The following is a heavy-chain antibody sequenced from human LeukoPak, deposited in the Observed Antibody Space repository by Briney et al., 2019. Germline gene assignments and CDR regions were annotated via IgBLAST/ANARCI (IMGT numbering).Heavy chain of an antibody. CDR3: GAPHYYDSSGYYQDAFDI. Sequence: GESLRISCKGPGHSFTNFWISWVRQMPGKGLEWMGRIDPSDSYTSYSPSFQGQVTISADKSISTAYLQWSSLKASDTAMYYCGAPHYYDSSGYYQDAFDIWGQGTMVTASS. V-gene: IGHV5-10-1*04. J-gene: IGHJ3*02. CDR2: IDPSDSYT. D-gene: IGHD3-22*01. CDR1: GHSFTNFW.